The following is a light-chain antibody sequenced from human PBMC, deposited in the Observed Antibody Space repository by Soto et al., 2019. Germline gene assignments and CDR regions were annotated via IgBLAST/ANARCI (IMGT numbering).Light chain of an antibody. J-gene: IGLJ1*01. CDR3: SSYAGSNTYV. CDR2: DVS. Sequence: QSVLTQPRSVSGSPGQSVTISCTGTSSDVGGYNYVSWYQQHPGKAPKLMIYDVSKRPSGVPDRFSGSKSGNTASLTISGLQAEDEADYYCSSYAGSNTYVFGPGTKLTVL. CDR1: SSDVGGYNY. V-gene: IGLV2-11*01.